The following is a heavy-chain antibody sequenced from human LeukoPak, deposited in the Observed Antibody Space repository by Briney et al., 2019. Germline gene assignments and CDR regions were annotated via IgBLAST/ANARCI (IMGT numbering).Heavy chain of an antibody. D-gene: IGHD2-15*01. CDR2: ISPPGGST. V-gene: IGHV3-23*01. CDR1: GFTFGSYA. Sequence: GALRLSCAASGFTFGSYAMNWVRQAPGEGLEWVSSISPPGGSTYYADSVRGRFTISRDNSKDTLILEMNSLRAEDSAVYYCAKPFCSDANCYQPRHYNGLDVWGQGTTVTVSS. J-gene: IGHJ6*02. CDR3: AKPFCSDANCYQPRHYNGLDV.